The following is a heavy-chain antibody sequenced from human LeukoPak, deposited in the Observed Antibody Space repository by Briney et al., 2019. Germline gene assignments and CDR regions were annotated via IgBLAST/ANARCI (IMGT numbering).Heavy chain of an antibody. CDR3: ATSPGLGYSSSLTGVDY. CDR1: AFTFSDYY. Sequence: PGGSLRLSCAASAFTFSDYYMTWIRQAPGKGLEWLSYINSIGSTMEYADSVKDRFTISRNDATPSLYLKMNSLRAEDTAVYYCATSPGLGYSSSLTGVDYWGQGTLVTVSS. D-gene: IGHD6-6*01. CDR2: INSIGSTM. V-gene: IGHV3-11*04. J-gene: IGHJ4*02.